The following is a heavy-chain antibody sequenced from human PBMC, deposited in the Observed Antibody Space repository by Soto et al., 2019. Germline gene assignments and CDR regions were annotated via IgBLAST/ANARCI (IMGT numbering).Heavy chain of an antibody. CDR3: ARYRGEYTSSWFWYFSH. Sequence: PSENLSLTSSVSGASISSFNWNWVRQPAGKGPEWVGRLNIAGTINYNPSLKSRITMSMDTSKNQISLHLRSVTAADTAIYYCARYRGEYTSSWFWYFSHWGHGTLVTVSS. D-gene: IGHD6-13*01. V-gene: IGHV4-4*07. CDR2: LNIAGTI. CDR1: GASISSFN. J-gene: IGHJ2*01.